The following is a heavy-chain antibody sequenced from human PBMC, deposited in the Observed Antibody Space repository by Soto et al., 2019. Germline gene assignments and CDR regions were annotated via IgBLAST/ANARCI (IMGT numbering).Heavy chain of an antibody. D-gene: IGHD2-15*01. J-gene: IGHJ4*02. CDR2: IYYSGST. CDR1: GGSISSSSYY. V-gene: IGHV4-39*01. Sequence: QLQLQESGPGLVKPSETLSLTCTVSGGSISSSSYYWGWIRQPPGKGLAWIGSIYYSGSTYYNPSLKSRVTISVDTSKNQFSLKVSSVTAADTAVYYCARPLVLGECSGGSCYRDCWGQGTLVTVSS. CDR3: ARPLVLGECSGGSCYRDC.